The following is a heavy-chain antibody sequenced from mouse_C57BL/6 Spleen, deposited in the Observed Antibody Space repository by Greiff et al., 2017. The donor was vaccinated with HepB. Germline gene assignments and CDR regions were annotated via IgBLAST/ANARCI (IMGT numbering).Heavy chain of an antibody. CDR3: TRYYGSSYWYFDV. Sequence: EVQLQQSGAELVRPGASVKLSCTASGFNIKDDYMHWVKQRPEQGLEWIGWIDPENGDTEYASKFQGKATITADTSSNTAYLQLSSLTSEDTAVYYCTRYYGSSYWYFDVWGTGTTVTVSS. D-gene: IGHD1-1*01. CDR2: IDPENGDT. CDR1: GFNIKDDY. V-gene: IGHV14-4*01. J-gene: IGHJ1*03.